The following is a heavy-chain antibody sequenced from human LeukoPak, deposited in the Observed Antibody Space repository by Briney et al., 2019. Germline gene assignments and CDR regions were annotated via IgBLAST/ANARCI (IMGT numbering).Heavy chain of an antibody. J-gene: IGHJ6*03. CDR2: MNPNSGNT. D-gene: IGHD6-13*01. Sequence: GAPVKGSCKASGYTFTSYGISWVRQAPGQGLEWMGWMNPNSGNTGYAQKFQGRVTITRNTSISTAYMELSSLRSEDTAVYYCAVHAATHYYYMDVWGKGTTVTVSS. CDR1: GYTFTSYG. V-gene: IGHV1-8*03. CDR3: AVHAATHYYYMDV.